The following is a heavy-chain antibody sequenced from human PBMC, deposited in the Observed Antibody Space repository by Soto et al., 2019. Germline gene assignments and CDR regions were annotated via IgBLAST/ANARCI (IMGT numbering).Heavy chain of an antibody. V-gene: IGHV1-3*04. CDR3: ARDRDWALDY. Sequence: ASVKGSCTASGYTFTSFDINWVRQASGQRPEWMGWIKSDSDNTKYSQRFQGRVTLSKDTSATTVYMELRSLRSEDTALYYCARDRDWALDYWAQGTLVTVSS. CDR1: GYTFTSFD. D-gene: IGHD2-21*02. CDR2: IKSDSDNT. J-gene: IGHJ4*02.